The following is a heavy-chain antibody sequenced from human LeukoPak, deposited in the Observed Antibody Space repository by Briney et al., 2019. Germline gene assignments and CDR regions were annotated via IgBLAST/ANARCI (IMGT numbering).Heavy chain of an antibody. Sequence: PSQTLSLTCAVYGGSFSGYYWSWIRQPPGKGLEWIGEINHSGSTNYNPSLKSRVTISVDTSKNQFSLKLSSVTAADTAVYYCARSGNKPEYDYWGQGTLVTVSS. D-gene: IGHD3-10*01. CDR1: GGSFSGYY. CDR2: INHSGST. J-gene: IGHJ4*02. V-gene: IGHV4-34*01. CDR3: ARSGNKPEYDY.